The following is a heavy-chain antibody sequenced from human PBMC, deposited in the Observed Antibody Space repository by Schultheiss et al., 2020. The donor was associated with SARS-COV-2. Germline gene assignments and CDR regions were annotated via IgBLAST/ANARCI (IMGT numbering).Heavy chain of an antibody. J-gene: IGHJ4*01. Sequence: SQTLSLTCTVSDGSIRSFYWSWIRQSPGKGLEWIGNMFYGGDTTYNPSLQSRVTMSVDTSKNQVSLTVNSVTAADTAMYYCARTWERFTIFGDWGQGMLVTVSS. D-gene: IGHD3-3*01. V-gene: IGHV4-59*12. CDR1: DGSIRSFY. CDR2: MFYGGDT. CDR3: ARTWERFTIFGD.